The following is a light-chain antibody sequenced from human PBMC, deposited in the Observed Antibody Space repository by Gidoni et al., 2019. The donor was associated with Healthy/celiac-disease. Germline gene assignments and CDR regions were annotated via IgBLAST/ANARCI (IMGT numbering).Light chain of an antibody. CDR3: QQYYSYPS. V-gene: IGKV1-8*01. CDR2: AAS. Sequence: AIRMTQSPSSFSASTGDRVTITCRAGQGISSYLSWSQQKPGKAPKLLIYAASTLQSGVPSRFSGSGSGTDFTLTISCLQSEDFATYYCQQYYSYPSFGGGTKVEIK. J-gene: IGKJ4*01. CDR1: QGISSY.